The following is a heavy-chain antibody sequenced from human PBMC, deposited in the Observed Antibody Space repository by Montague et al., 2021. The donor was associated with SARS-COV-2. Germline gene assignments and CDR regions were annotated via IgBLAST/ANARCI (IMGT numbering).Heavy chain of an antibody. J-gene: IGHJ6*02. Sequence: SLRLSCAASGFTVSTNYMSWVRQAPGKGLEWISVIYSGSDTYYADSVKGRFTISRDNSKNTLYLQMNSLRAEDTAVYYCARGGGLRNYGMDVWGQGTTVTVSS. CDR2: IYSGSDT. D-gene: IGHD5-12*01. CDR1: GFTVSTNY. CDR3: ARGGGLRNYGMDV. V-gene: IGHV3-53*01.